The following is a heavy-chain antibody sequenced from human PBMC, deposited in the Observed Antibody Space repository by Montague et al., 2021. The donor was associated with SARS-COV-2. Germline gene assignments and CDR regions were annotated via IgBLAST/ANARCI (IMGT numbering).Heavy chain of an antibody. V-gene: IGHV4-39*01. CDR2: IFYDGST. CDR1: GGSISSSTYY. Sequence: SETLSLTCIVSGGSISSSTYYWGWIRPPPGQGLEGVGSIFYDGSTYYNPSLRSRVTMSVDTSKNQFSLNLSSVTAADTAVYYCAGHGPNDYYHSWYFDLWGRGTLVTVSS. CDR3: AGHGPNDYYHSWYFDL. D-gene: IGHD3-10*01. J-gene: IGHJ2*01.